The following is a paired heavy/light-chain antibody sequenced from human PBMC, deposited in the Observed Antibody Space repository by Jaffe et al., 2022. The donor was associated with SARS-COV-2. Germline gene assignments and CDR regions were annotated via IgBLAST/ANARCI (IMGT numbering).Light chain of an antibody. CDR2: AAS. V-gene: IGKV1-39*01. J-gene: IGKJ2*01. CDR3: QQTYTTPYT. CDR1: QTISSN. Sequence: DIQMTQSPSSLSASVGDRVTITCRASQTISSNLNWYQQKPEKVPKLLIYAASSSQTGVPSRFSGSGSGTDFTLTISSLQPEDFATYYCQQTYTTPYTFGQGTNLEI.
Heavy chain of an antibody. J-gene: IGHJ6*02. D-gene: IGHD6-13*01. Sequence: EVQLVQSGVEVKKPGESLRISCKSFGYSFTSRWISWVRQMPGKGLEWMGRIDPGDSYTTYSPSFQGHITISADKSFNTAYLQWGSLRASDSAIYYCARTNSRYGLDVWGQGTTVTVSS. CDR2: IDPGDSYT. V-gene: IGHV5-10-1*03. CDR3: ARTNSRYGLDV. CDR1: GYSFTSRW.